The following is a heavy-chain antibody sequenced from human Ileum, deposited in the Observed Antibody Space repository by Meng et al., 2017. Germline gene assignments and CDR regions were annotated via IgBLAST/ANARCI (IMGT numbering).Heavy chain of an antibody. CDR1: GFSFSTYE. Sequence: GGSLRLSCVASGFSFSTYEMNWVRQAPGKGLEWISYITTYSGIIYYADSVKGRFTISRDNAKNSLYLQMDSLRAEDTAVYYCARRDSALSRYAFDVWGPGTMVTVSS. CDR2: ITTYSGII. D-gene: IGHD2/OR15-2a*01. V-gene: IGHV3-48*03. CDR3: ARRDSALSRYAFDV. J-gene: IGHJ3*01.